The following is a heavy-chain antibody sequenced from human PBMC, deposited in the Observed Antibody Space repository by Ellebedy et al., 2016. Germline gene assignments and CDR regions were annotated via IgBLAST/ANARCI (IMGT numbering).Heavy chain of an antibody. CDR3: AKWNGAWNAFDV. D-gene: IGHD1-1*01. J-gene: IGHJ3*01. CDR2: VFHTGTT. Sequence: ESLKISCSVSGVSLSSDYWNWIRRPPGKGLEWIGYVFHTGTTNYNPSLKSRVTMSVDTSKRQFSLRLTSVTAADTAVYYCAKWNGAWNAFDVWGLGTMVTVSS. CDR1: GVSLSSDY. V-gene: IGHV4-59*12.